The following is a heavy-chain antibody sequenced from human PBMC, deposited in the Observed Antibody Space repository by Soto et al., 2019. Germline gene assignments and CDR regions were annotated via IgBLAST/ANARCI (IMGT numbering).Heavy chain of an antibody. D-gene: IGHD1-26*01. Sequence: SETLSLTCTVSGGSISSGDYYWSWIRQPPGKGLEWIGYIYYSGSTYYNPSLKSRVTISVDTSKNQFSLKLSSVTAADTAVYYCARGAAGWELLPGPLYYFDYWGQGTLVT. V-gene: IGHV4-30-4*01. CDR1: GGSISSGDYY. J-gene: IGHJ4*02. CDR3: ARGAAGWELLPGPLYYFDY. CDR2: IYYSGST.